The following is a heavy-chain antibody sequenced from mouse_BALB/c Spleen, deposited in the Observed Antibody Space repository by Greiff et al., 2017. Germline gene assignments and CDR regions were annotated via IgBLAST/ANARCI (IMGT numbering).Heavy chain of an antibody. CDR3: AREVDGYYGDWYFDG. Sequence: VQLVGSGGGLVQPGGSRKLSCAASGFTFSSFGMHWVRQAPEKGLEWVAYISSGSSTIYYADTVKGRFTISRDNPKNTLFLQMTSLRSEDTAMYYCAREVDGYYGDWYFDGWGAGTTVTVSS. V-gene: IGHV5-17*02. CDR1: GFTFSSFG. D-gene: IGHD2-3*01. CDR2: ISSGSSTI. J-gene: IGHJ1*01.